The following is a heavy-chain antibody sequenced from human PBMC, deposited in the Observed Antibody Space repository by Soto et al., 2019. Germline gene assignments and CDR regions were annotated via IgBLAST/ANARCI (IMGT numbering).Heavy chain of an antibody. CDR2: IWYDGSNK. D-gene: IGHD6-13*01. CDR3: AILIAAAGPNQFDY. CDR1: GFTFSSYG. V-gene: IGHV3-33*01. J-gene: IGHJ4*02. Sequence: QVQLVESGGGVVQPGRSLRLSCAASGFTFSSYGMHWVRQAPGKGLQCVAVIWYDGSNKYYADSVKGRFTISRDNSKNTLDLQMNSLRAEDTAVYYCAILIAAAGPNQFDYWGEGTLVTVSS.